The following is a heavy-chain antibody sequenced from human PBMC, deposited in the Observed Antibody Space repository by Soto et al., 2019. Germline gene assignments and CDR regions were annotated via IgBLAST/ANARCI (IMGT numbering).Heavy chain of an antibody. Sequence: SETLSLTCAVYGGSFSGCYWSWIRQPPGKGLEWIGEINHSGSTNYNPSLKSRVTISVDTSKNQFSLKLSSVTAADTAVYYCATRRRGYGLGYWGQGTLVTVSS. J-gene: IGHJ4*02. CDR1: GGSFSGCY. CDR3: ATRRRGYGLGY. CDR2: INHSGST. V-gene: IGHV4-34*01. D-gene: IGHD5-12*01.